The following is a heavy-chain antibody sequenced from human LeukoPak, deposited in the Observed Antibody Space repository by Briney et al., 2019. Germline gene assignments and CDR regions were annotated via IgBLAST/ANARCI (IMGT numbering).Heavy chain of an antibody. V-gene: IGHV3-53*01. D-gene: IGHD2-15*01. Sequence: PGGSLRLSCAASGFTVSSNYMSWVRQAPGKGLEWVSVIYSGGSTYYADSVKGRFTISRDNSKSTLYLQMNSLRAEDTAVYYCAKDMGGPNFDYWGQGTLVTVSS. CDR1: GFTVSSNY. J-gene: IGHJ4*02. CDR2: IYSGGST. CDR3: AKDMGGPNFDY.